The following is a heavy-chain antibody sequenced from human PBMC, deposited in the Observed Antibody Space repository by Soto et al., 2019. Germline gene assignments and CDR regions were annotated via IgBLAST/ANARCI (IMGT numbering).Heavy chain of an antibody. Sequence: SETLSLTCTVSGGSFSGYDWTWIRQPLGTGLEWIGEINHSGSTNYNPSLKSRVTISVDTSKNQFSLKLSSVTAADTAAYYCARGGGSYYATGKFDYWGQGTLVTVS. CDR1: GGSFSGYD. CDR2: INHSGST. V-gene: IGHV4-34*09. CDR3: ARGGGSYYATGKFDY. J-gene: IGHJ4*02. D-gene: IGHD1-26*01.